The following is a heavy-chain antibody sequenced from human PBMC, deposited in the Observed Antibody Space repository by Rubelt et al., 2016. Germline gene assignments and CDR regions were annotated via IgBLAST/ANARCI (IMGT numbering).Heavy chain of an antibody. CDR2: IKHSGST. V-gene: IGHV4-34*02. Sequence: QVQLTQWGAGMLKPSETLSLTCAVYGGSFSGYYWGWIRQPPGKGLEWIGGIKHSGSTSYNPSLHNRGPISAEASKNQFTLKLNSVTAAETAVYYCARGTTVTTGLAYWGQGTLVTVSS. CDR1: GGSFSGYY. CDR3: ARGTTVTTGLAY. J-gene: IGHJ4*02. D-gene: IGHD4-17*01.